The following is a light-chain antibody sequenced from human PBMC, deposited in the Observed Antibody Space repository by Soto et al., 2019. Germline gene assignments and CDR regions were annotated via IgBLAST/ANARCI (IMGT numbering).Light chain of an antibody. Sequence: LTQPASVSGSPGQSITISCTGTASDVGSSNLVSWYQQYPGKAPKLIIYEGRRRPSGVSGRFSGSKSGNTASLTISGLQAEDEADYYCCSFASSSTFYVFGTGTKVTV. CDR1: ASDVGSSNL. J-gene: IGLJ1*01. V-gene: IGLV2-23*01. CDR3: CSFASSSTFYV. CDR2: EGR.